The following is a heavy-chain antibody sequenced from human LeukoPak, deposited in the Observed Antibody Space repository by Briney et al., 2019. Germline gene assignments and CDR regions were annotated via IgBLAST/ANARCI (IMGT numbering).Heavy chain of an antibody. CDR3: ARGPNSNWSGLDF. D-gene: IGHD6-6*01. J-gene: IGHJ4*02. CDR2: INNDGSST. Sequence: GGSLRLSCAASGFTSSGYWMHWVRQAPGKGLVWVSRINNDGSSTSYADSVKGRFTISRDNAKNTLYLQVNNLRAEDTAVYYCARGPNSNWSGLDFWGQGTLLTVSS. CDR1: GFTSSGYW. V-gene: IGHV3-74*01.